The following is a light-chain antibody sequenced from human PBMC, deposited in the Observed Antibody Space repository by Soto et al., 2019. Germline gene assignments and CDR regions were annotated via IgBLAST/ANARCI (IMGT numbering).Light chain of an antibody. Sequence: EIVLTQSPGTLSLSPGERATLSCSASQSLSSSYLAWYQQKPGQAPMLLIYGASSRATGIPDRFSGSGFGTDFTLTISRLEPEDVAVYYCQQYGSSPPVTFGPGTKVDIK. CDR3: QQYGSSPPVT. V-gene: IGKV3-20*01. CDR2: GAS. J-gene: IGKJ3*01. CDR1: QSLSSSY.